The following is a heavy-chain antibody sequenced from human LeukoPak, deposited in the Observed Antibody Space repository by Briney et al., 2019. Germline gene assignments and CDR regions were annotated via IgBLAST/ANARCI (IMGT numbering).Heavy chain of an antibody. V-gene: IGHV3-53*01. CDR2: IYKDGKI. J-gene: IGHJ4*02. D-gene: IGHD2-21*01. CDR1: GFTVGSTY. Sequence: GGSLRLSCAASGFTVGSTYMSWVRQAPGKGLEWVSVIYKDGKIYYIDSVKGRFTISRDTSKNTLYLQMNCLRVEDTAVYYCASRHCSGGDCYFAGADPFDHWGQGTLVTVSS. CDR3: ASRHCSGGDCYFAGADPFDH.